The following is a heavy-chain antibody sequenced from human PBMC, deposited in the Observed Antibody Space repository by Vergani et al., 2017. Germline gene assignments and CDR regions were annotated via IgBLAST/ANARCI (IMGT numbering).Heavy chain of an antibody. Sequence: QVQLAESGGGRVQPGRSLRLSCAASGFSFSSHAIHWVRQAPGKGLEWVAVISNDGSKKYYADSVKGRFTISRDNSKNTLDLQMNSLRTQDTAVYYCAKGGSVTSGRLQYNCYMDVWGKGTTVTVS. CDR1: GFSFSSHA. D-gene: IGHD3-10*01. V-gene: IGHV3-30*18. J-gene: IGHJ6*03. CDR2: ISNDGSKK. CDR3: AKGGSVTSGRLQYNCYMDV.